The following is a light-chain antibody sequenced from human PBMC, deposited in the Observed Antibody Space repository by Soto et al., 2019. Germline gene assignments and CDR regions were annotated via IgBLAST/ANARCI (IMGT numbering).Light chain of an antibody. CDR2: DAS. Sequence: EIVLTQSPGTLSLSPGERATLSCRASQTVAKNYLAWYQQQPGRAPRLLIYDASTRATGIPDRFTGSGSATDFTLTINRLEPEDFAVYYCQQYASAPLTFGGGTKVEIK. CDR1: QTVAKNY. V-gene: IGKV3-20*01. J-gene: IGKJ4*01. CDR3: QQYASAPLT.